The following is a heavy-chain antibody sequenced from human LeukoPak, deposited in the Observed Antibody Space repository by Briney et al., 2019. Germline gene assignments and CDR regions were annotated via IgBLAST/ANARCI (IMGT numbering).Heavy chain of an antibody. J-gene: IGHJ4*02. V-gene: IGHV4-31*03. CDR1: SGSMSSGNYY. CDR2: ISNSGNT. CDR3: ARGSSSGNWFDY. D-gene: IGHD3-22*01. Sequence: SETLSLTCTVSSGSMSSGNYYWNWIRQHPGKGLEWIGYISNSGNTYYNPSLKSRVTMSVDTSVNQFSLKLSSVTAADTAVYYCARGSSSGNWFDYWGQGALVTVSS.